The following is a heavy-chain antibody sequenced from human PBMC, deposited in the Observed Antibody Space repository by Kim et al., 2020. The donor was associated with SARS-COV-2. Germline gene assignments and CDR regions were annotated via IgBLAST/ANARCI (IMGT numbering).Heavy chain of an antibody. V-gene: IGHV1-18*01. CDR2: ISGYNGYT. CDR1: GYTFTNYG. Sequence: ASVKVSCKASGYTFTNYGISWVRQAPGQGLEWLGWISGYNGYTNYAQELQGRVTMTTDTSTTTAYMELGRLKSDDTAVYYCARGSVVRGVVWLISPYYYYVMDVWGQGTTVTVSS. CDR3: ARGSVVRGVVWLISPYYYYVMDV. J-gene: IGHJ6*02. D-gene: IGHD3-10*01.